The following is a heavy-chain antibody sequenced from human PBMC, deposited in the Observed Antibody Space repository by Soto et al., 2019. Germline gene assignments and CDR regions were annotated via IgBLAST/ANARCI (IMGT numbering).Heavy chain of an antibody. CDR3: ARAPTTATTADYFDY. V-gene: IGHV3-30-3*01. D-gene: IGHD4-17*01. Sequence: QVQLVESGGGVVQPGRSLRLSCAASGFTFSSYDMHWVRQAPGKGLEWVAVISYDGSIKYYADSVKGRFTISRDNSKNTLYLQMNSLRAEDTAVYYCARAPTTATTADYFDYWGHGTPVTVSS. CDR2: ISYDGSIK. J-gene: IGHJ4*01. CDR1: GFTFSSYD.